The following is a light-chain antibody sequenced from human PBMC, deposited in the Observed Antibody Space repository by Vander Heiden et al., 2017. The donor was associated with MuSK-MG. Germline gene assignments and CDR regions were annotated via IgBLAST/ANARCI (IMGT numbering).Light chain of an antibody. CDR2: GTS. V-gene: IGKV3-20*01. CDR3: QQDGSSPPLT. Sequence: EIVLTQSPGTLSLSPGERATLSCRASQSVSSNFLAWYHQKPGQAPRLLIYGTSSRATGIPDRFSGSGSGTDFTLTISRLDPEDFAVYYCQQDGSSPPLTFGGGTRVEIK. CDR1: QSVSSNF. J-gene: IGKJ4*01.